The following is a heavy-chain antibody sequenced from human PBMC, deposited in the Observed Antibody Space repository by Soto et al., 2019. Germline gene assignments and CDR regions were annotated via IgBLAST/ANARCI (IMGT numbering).Heavy chain of an antibody. J-gene: IGHJ6*02. Sequence: SETLSLTCTVSGGSISSHYWSWVRQAPGRGLEWIGHIYYRGSTTYNPSPRSRSTISVDTSNNQFSLKLNSVTTADTAVYYCARDGREASGMDVWGQGTKVTVSS. CDR2: IYYRGST. D-gene: IGHD1-26*01. CDR3: ARDGREASGMDV. CDR1: GGSISSHY. V-gene: IGHV4-59*11.